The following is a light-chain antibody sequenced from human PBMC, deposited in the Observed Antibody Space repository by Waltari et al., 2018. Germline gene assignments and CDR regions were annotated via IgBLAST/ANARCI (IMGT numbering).Light chain of an antibody. CDR2: GKE. CDR1: SLRTSY. CDR3: SSRNGRASQVV. V-gene: IGLV3-19*01. Sequence: SSGLTQDPAVSVALGQTIRITCRGSSLRTSYASWFPVKTGQAPVLVMFGKEKRPSGVPDRISGESSETTSSLIITGAQAEDEADYYCSSRNGRASQVVFAGGTKVTVL. J-gene: IGLJ2*01.